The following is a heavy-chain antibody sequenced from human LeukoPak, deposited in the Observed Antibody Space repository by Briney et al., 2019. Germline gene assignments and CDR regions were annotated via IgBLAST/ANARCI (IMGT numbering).Heavy chain of an antibody. D-gene: IGHD6-19*01. CDR3: ASSSGWYGDAFDI. J-gene: IGHJ3*02. CDR2: IYSGGST. V-gene: IGHV3-53*04. Sequence: PGGSLRLSCAASGFTVSSNYMSWVRQAPGKGLEWVSVIYSGGSTYYADSVKGRFTISRHHSKNTLYLQMNSLRAEDTAVYYCASSSGWYGDAFDIWGQGTMVTVSS. CDR1: GFTVSSNY.